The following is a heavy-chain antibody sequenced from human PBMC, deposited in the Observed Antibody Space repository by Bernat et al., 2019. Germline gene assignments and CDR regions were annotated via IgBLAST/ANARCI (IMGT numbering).Heavy chain of an antibody. D-gene: IGHD2-15*01. CDR1: GGSFSGYY. CDR3: ARGGIVVVVAAANWYFDL. CDR2: INHSGST. Sequence: QVQLQQWGAGLLKPSETLSLTCAFYGGSFSGYYWSWIRQPPGKGLEWIGEINHSGSTNYNPSLKSRVTISVDTSKNQFSLKLSSVTAADTAVYYCARGGIVVVVAAANWYFDLWGRGTLVTVSS. V-gene: IGHV4-34*01. J-gene: IGHJ2*01.